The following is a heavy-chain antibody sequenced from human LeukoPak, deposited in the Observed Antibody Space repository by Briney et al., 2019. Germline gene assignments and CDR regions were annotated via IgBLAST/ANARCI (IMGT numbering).Heavy chain of an antibody. D-gene: IGHD2-15*01. CDR2: INHRGSS. J-gene: IGHJ4*02. Sequence: PSDTLSHTCGVFGGSFSGYYWTLLRQPPGKGLEWFGQINHRGSSHYNPSLRSRVTISVDTSKTQFSLKLTSVTAADTAVYYCARDKFCSVTGSCNIGLFDFWGQGALVTVSS. CDR3: ARDKFCSVTGSCNIGLFDF. CDR1: GGSFSGYY. V-gene: IGHV4-34*01.